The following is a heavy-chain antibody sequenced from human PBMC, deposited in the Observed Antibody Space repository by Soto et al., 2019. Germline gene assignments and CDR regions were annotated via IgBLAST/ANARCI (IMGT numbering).Heavy chain of an antibody. Sequence: GGSLRLSCAASGFTFSSYAMSWVRQAPGKGLEWVSAISGSGGSTYYADSVKGRFTISRDNSKNTLYLQMNSLRAEDTAVYYCAKGNLIAVADRYVPYYYGMDVWGQGTTVTVSS. D-gene: IGHD6-19*01. V-gene: IGHV3-23*01. CDR1: GFTFSSYA. J-gene: IGHJ6*02. CDR3: AKGNLIAVADRYVPYYYGMDV. CDR2: ISGSGGST.